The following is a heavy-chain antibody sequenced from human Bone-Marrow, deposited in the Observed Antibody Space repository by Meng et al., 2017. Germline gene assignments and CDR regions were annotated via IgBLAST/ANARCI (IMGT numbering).Heavy chain of an antibody. V-gene: IGHV4-34*04. J-gene: IGHJ4*02. D-gene: IGHD4-11*01. CDR1: GDSFSNYY. CDR3: ATGLTTMAHDVDY. Sequence: QVQLLQWGAGLLKPAGTLSLTCVASGDSFSNYYWSWIRQPPGKGLEWMGEINHSGSTNNNPYTERRATISVDTSQNNLALKLSSGTAADSAVYYCATGLTTMAHDVDYWGQGTLVTVSS. CDR2: INHSGST.